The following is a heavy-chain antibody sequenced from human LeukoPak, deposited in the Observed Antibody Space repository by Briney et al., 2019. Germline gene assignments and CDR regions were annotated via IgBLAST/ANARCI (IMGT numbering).Heavy chain of an antibody. J-gene: IGHJ4*02. Sequence: GGSLRLSCAASGFTFDDYAMHWVRQAPGKGLEWVSGISWNSGSIGYADSVKGRFTISRDNAKNSLYLQMNSLRAEDTALYYCAKETSIVGATKAFDYWGQGTLVTVSS. D-gene: IGHD1-26*01. CDR1: GFTFDDYA. V-gene: IGHV3-9*01. CDR2: ISWNSGSI. CDR3: AKETSIVGATKAFDY.